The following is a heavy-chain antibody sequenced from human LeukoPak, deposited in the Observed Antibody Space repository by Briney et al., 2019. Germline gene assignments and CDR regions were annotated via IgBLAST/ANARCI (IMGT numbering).Heavy chain of an antibody. CDR2: ISGSGGST. Sequence: GGSLTLSCAASGYTFSIYAMSGPRDAPGGGVEWVSAISGSGGSTYYADSVKGLYTISRDNCKNTLDLQMNSLRAEDTAVYYCAKGTSPRRYYFDYWGEGTLVTVSS. D-gene: IGHD2-2*01. J-gene: IGHJ4*02. CDR3: AKGTSPRRYYFDY. CDR1: GYTFSIYA. V-gene: IGHV3-23*01.